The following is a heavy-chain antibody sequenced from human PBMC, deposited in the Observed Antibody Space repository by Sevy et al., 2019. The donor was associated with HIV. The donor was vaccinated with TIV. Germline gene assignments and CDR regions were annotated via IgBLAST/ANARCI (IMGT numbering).Heavy chain of an antibody. J-gene: IGHJ6*03. CDR1: GFTFSSYS. D-gene: IGHD6-19*01. CDR2: ISSSSSTI. V-gene: IGHV3-48*02. Sequence: GGSLRLSCAASGFTFSSYSMNWVRQAPGKGLEWVSYISSSSSTIYYADSVKGRFTISRDNAKNSLYLQMNSLRDEDTAVYYCVLNIEVAGPSYYYYYMDVWGKGTTVTVSS. CDR3: VLNIEVAGPSYYYYYMDV.